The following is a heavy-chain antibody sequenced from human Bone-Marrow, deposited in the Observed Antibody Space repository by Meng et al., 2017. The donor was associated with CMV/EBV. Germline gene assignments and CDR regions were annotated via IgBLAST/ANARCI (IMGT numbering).Heavy chain of an antibody. CDR3: ARVGDRYCSSTSCSPFDY. CDR1: GFTFSSYS. CDR2: ISSSSSYI. V-gene: IGHV3-21*01. Sequence: GGSLRLSCAASGFTFSSYSMNWVRQAPGKGLEWVSSISSSSSYIYYADSVKGRFTISRDNAKNSLYLQMNSLRAEDTAVYYCARVGDRYCSSTSCSPFDYWGRGTLVTVSS. D-gene: IGHD2-2*01. J-gene: IGHJ4*02.